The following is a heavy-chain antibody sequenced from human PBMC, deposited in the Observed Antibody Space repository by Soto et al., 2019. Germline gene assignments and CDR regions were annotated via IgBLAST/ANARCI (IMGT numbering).Heavy chain of an antibody. J-gene: IGHJ2*01. Sequence: SETLSLTCTVSGGSISSSSYYWGWIRQPPGKGLEWIGSFYYSGSTYYNPSLKNRVTISVDTSKNQFSLKLSSVTAADTAVYYCARTNDYGDSGYFDLWGRGTLVTVSS. CDR3: ARTNDYGDSGYFDL. V-gene: IGHV4-39*01. D-gene: IGHD4-17*01. CDR1: GGSISSSSYY. CDR2: FYYSGST.